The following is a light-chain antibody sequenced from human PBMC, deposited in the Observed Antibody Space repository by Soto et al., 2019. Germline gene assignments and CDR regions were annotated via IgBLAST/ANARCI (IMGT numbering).Light chain of an antibody. J-gene: IGKJ5*01. Sequence: DIQMTQSPSSLSASVGDRVTITCQASQDIRNYLNWYQQKPGTAPNVLIYDASNLESGVPSRFSGSGSGTDFTFTISSLQPEDIATYYCQQYENLPSTFGQGTRVDIK. CDR2: DAS. CDR3: QQYENLPST. CDR1: QDIRNY. V-gene: IGKV1-33*01.